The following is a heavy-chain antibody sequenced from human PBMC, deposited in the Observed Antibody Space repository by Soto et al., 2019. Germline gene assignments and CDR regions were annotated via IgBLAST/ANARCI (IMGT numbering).Heavy chain of an antibody. Sequence: EVQLAESGGGLVQPGGSLRLSCAASGFPFSDFSMHWVRQAPGKGLEWLSYISFSSKTIYYADSVKGRFTVSRDNAKMSMFLQMNNLRVEDTAVYYCASQIVLAISWGQGTLVTVSS. D-gene: IGHD1-26*01. CDR1: GFPFSDFS. CDR2: ISFSSKTI. V-gene: IGHV3-48*01. J-gene: IGHJ4*02. CDR3: ASQIVLAIS.